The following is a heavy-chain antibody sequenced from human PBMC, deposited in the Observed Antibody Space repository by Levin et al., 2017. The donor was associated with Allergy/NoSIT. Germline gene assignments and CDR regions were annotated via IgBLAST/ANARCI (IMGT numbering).Heavy chain of an antibody. J-gene: IGHJ4*02. D-gene: IGHD6-13*01. CDR3: ARGGNSWYLDY. CDR1: GYTFTSYG. V-gene: IGHV1-18*01. Sequence: GESLKISCKASGYTFTSYGISWVRQAPGQGLEWMGWISAYNGDTNYAQKLQGRVTMTTDTSTSTAYMDLRSLRSDDTAVYYCARGGNSWYLDYWGQGTLVTVSS. CDR2: ISAYNGDT.